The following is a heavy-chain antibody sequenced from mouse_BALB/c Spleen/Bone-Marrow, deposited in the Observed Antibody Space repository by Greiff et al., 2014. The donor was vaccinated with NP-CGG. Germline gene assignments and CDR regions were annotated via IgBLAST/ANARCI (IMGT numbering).Heavy chain of an antibody. D-gene: IGHD1-2*01. J-gene: IGHJ1*01. CDR2: IRNKAKGYTT. CDR3: ARDITTATGNWCFDV. Sequence: DVMLVESGGGLVQPGGSLRLSCATSGFTFTDYYMSWVRQPPGKALEWLGFIRNKAKGYTTDYSASVKGRFTISRDNSQSILYLQMNTLRAEDSATYYCARDITTATGNWCFDVWGAGTTLTVSS. V-gene: IGHV7-3*02. CDR1: GFTFTDYY.